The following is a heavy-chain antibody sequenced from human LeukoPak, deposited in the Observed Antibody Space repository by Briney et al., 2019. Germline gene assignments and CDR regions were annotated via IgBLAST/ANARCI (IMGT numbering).Heavy chain of an antibody. CDR2: IYYCEST. V-gene: IGHV4-39*07. Sequence: SETLSLTCTVPGGSISSYYWSWIRQPPGKGLEGIGSIYYCESTYYNPPLKSGFTISVYTSKNQISWKLNPITSADTAVYYFAREVVVVVAATVRAFDIWGQGTMVTVSS. J-gene: IGHJ3*02. D-gene: IGHD2-15*01. CDR3: AREVVVVVAATVRAFDI. CDR1: GGSISSYY.